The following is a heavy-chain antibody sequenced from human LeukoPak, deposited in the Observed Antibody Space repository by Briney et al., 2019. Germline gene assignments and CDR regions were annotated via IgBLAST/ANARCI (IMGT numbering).Heavy chain of an antibody. D-gene: IGHD6-13*01. CDR1: GFTFSSYW. Sequence: PGGSLRLSCAASGFTFSSYWMSWVRQAPGKGPEWVANIKQDGSEKYYVDSVKGRFTISRDNAKNSLYLQMNSLRAEDTAVYYCARVANSSSWYYYYYYMDVWGKGTTVTVSS. CDR3: ARVANSSSWYYYYYYMDV. V-gene: IGHV3-7*01. J-gene: IGHJ6*03. CDR2: IKQDGSEK.